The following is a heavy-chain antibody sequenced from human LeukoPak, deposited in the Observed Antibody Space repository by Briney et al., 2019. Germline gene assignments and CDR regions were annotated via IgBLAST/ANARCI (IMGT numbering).Heavy chain of an antibody. D-gene: IGHD6-19*01. CDR2: IYSGGGT. J-gene: IGHJ4*02. CDR1: GFNVSRNY. V-gene: IGHV3-53*01. Sequence: PGGSLRLSCAASGFNVSRNYMNWVRQAPGKGLEWVSVIYSGGGTYYADSVKGRFTISRDISKNTLYLQINSLRAEDTALYYCARGGWGTYDPGNLDFWGQGTLVTVSS. CDR3: ARGGWGTYDPGNLDF.